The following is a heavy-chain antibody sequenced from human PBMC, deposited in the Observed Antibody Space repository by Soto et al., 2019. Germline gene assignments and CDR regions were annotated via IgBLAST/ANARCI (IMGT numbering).Heavy chain of an antibody. CDR1: GFTFSSYG. V-gene: IGHV3-33*01. CDR2: IWYDGSNK. J-gene: IGHJ4*02. Sequence: QVQLVESGGGVVQPGRSLRLSCAASGFTFSSYGMHWVRQAPGKGLEWVAVIWYDGSNKYYADSVKGRFTISRDNSKNTLYLQMNSLRAEDTAVYYCARGSLYCTNGVCYLGRNYWGQGTLVTVSS. CDR3: ARGSLYCTNGVCYLGRNY. D-gene: IGHD2-8*01.